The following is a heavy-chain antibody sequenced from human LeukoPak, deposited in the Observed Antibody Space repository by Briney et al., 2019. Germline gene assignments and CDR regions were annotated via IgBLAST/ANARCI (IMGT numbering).Heavy chain of an antibody. D-gene: IGHD3-16*01. Sequence: VASVKVSCKVSGGTFSKNSISWVRQAPGQGLEWMGRTIPIVGVEHYAQKFQGRVTITADMSTSTAYMDLSSLRSDGTAVYYCARVKAVGVPVAIDAYFDYGMDVWGQGTTVIVSS. CDR2: TIPIVGVE. CDR3: ARVKAVGVPVAIDAYFDYGMDV. J-gene: IGHJ6*02. CDR1: GGTFSKNS. V-gene: IGHV1-69*02.